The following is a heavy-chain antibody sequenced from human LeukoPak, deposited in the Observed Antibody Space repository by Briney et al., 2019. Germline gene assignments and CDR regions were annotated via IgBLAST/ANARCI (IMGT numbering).Heavy chain of an antibody. D-gene: IGHD6-19*01. CDR1: GFTFSSYA. CDR3: AKVGGTSGWLVPLDC. V-gene: IGHV3-23*01. J-gene: IGHJ4*02. CDR2: ISGSGDRT. Sequence: GGSLRLSCAASGFTFSSYAMSWVRQAPGKGLEWVSVISGSGDRTYYADSVRGRFTISRDNSKNTLYLQVNSLRAEDTAGYYCAKVGGTSGWLVPLDCWGQGTLVTVSS.